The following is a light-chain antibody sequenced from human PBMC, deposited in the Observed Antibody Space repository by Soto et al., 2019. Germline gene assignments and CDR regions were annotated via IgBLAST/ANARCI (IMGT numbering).Light chain of an antibody. CDR2: GAS. Sequence: AIQMTQSPSSFSASTGDRVTISCRASQGISSYLAWYQQKPGKAPKLPIYGASTLQSGVPSRFSGSGFGTDFTLTISCLQSEDFATYYCQHYHNYPWTFGQGTNVEIK. CDR1: QGISSY. V-gene: IGKV1-8*01. J-gene: IGKJ1*01. CDR3: QHYHNYPWT.